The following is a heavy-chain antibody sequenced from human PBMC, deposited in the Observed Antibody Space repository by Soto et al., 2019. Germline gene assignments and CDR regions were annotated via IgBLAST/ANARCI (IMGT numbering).Heavy chain of an antibody. CDR1: GYTFTSYG. CDR2: ISAYNGNT. CDR3: ARDLSGVEQWLVEDY. J-gene: IGHJ4*02. D-gene: IGHD6-19*01. V-gene: IGHV1-18*01. Sequence: QVQLVQSGAEVKKPGASVKVSCKASGYTFTSYGISWVRQAPGQGLEWMGWISAYNGNTNYAQKLQGRVTMTTDTSTSTAYMELRSLTSDDTAVYYCARDLSGVEQWLVEDYWGQGTLVTVSS.